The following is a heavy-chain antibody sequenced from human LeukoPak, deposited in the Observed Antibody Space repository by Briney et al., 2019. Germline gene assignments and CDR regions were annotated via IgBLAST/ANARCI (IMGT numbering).Heavy chain of an antibody. J-gene: IGHJ6*02. CDR2: IYYSGST. D-gene: IGHD3-16*01. CDR1: GGSISSGDYY. CDR3: ARDRDYDYEHGMDV. Sequence: SETLSLTCTVSGGSISSGDYYWSWIRQPPGKGLEWIGYIYYSGSTYYNPSLKSRVAISVDTSKNQFSLKLSSVTAADTAVYYCARDRDYDYEHGMDVWGQGTTVTVSS. V-gene: IGHV4-30-4*01.